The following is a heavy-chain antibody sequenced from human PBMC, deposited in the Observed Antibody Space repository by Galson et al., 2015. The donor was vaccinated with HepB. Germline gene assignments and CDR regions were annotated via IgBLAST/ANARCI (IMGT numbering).Heavy chain of an antibody. J-gene: IGHJ4*02. V-gene: IGHV3-30*18. CDR1: GFTFSSYG. CDR3: AKDGGKYDVFWSGYNFHFDS. CDR2: ISYDGSNK. D-gene: IGHD3-3*01. Sequence: SLRLSCAASGFTFSSYGMHWVRQAPGKGLEWVAFISYDGSNKYYADSVNGRFAISRDNSKNTLYLHMNSLRAEDSAVYYCAKDGGKYDVFWSGYNFHFDSWGQGTLVTVSS.